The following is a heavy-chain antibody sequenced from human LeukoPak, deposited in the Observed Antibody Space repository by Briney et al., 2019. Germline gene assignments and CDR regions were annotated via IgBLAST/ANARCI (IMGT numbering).Heavy chain of an antibody. CDR2: INHSGST. D-gene: IGHD2-2*03. CDR1: GGSFSGYY. J-gene: IGHJ4*02. CDR3: ARVGYCSRASCYVGDY. V-gene: IGHV4-34*01. Sequence: PSETLSLTCAVDGGSFSGYYWSWTRQPPGKGLEWIGEINHSGSTNYNPSLKSRVTISVDTSKNQFSLKLSAVTAADTAVYYWARVGYCSRASCYVGDYWGQGTLVTVSS.